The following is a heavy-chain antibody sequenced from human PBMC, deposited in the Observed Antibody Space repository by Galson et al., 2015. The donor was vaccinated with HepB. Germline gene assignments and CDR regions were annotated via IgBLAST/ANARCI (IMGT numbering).Heavy chain of an antibody. V-gene: IGHV3-30-3*01. CDR3: ARGRGVYDSSGYGL. Sequence: SLRLSCAASGFTFSNYALHWVRQAPGKGLEWVTIISYDGSNKYYADSVKGRFTIYRDNSKNTLYLQMNSLRPEDTAVYYCARGRGVYDSSGYGLWGRGTLVTVSS. J-gene: IGHJ4*02. CDR1: GFTFSNYA. CDR2: ISYDGSNK. D-gene: IGHD3-22*01.